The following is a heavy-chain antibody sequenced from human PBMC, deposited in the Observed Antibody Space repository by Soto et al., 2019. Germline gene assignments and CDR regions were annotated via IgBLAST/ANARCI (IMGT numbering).Heavy chain of an antibody. CDR3: AAGGGLPRYY. CDR2: IYHSGST. CDR1: GGSISSGGYS. Sequence: QLQLQESGSGLVKPSQTLSLTCAVSGGSISSGGYSWSWIRQPPGKGLEWIGYIYHSGSTYYNPSLKSRVTLSVNRSKTQVSLALRSVPDAATAVYYRAAGGGLPRYYWGQGTLVTVSS. J-gene: IGHJ4*02. D-gene: IGHD5-12*01. V-gene: IGHV4-30-2*01.